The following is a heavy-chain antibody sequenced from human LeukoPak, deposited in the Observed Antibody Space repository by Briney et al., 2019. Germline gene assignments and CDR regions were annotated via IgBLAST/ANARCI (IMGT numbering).Heavy chain of an antibody. D-gene: IGHD2-2*01. CDR3: AREFCSSASCPFDF. J-gene: IGHJ4*02. CDR1: GGSISSGNYY. V-gene: IGHV4-61*02. Sequence: SETLSLTCTVSGGSISSGNYYWRWIRQPAGKGLEWIGRIYTSGSTNYNPSLMSRVTISLDTSKNQFSLKLSSVTAADTALYYCAREFCSSASCPFDFWGQGTLVTVSS. CDR2: IYTSGST.